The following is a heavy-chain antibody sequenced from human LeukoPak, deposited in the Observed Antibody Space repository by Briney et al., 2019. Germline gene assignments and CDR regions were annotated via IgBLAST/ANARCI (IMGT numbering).Heavy chain of an antibody. CDR1: GYTFTSYY. J-gene: IGHJ5*02. CDR3: ARVGGPGDSDP. Sequence: ASVKVSCKASGYTFTSYYMHWVRQAPGQGLEWMGIINPSGISTSYAQKLQGRVTMTTDTSTSTAYMELRSLRSDDTAVYYCARVGGPGDSDPWGQGTLVTVSS. D-gene: IGHD2-15*01. CDR2: INPSGIST. V-gene: IGHV1-46*01.